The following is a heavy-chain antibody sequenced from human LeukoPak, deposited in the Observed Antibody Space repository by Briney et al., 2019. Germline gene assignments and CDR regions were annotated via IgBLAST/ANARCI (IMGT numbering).Heavy chain of an antibody. Sequence: GGSLRLSCAASGFTFSSYAMNWVRQAPGQGPEWMGWINTNTGNPTYAQGFTGRFVFSLDTSVSTAYLQISSLKAEDTAVYYCARDLQDYYDSSGYLGSFDYWGQGTLVTVSS. CDR1: GFTFSSYA. V-gene: IGHV7-4-1*02. CDR3: ARDLQDYYDSSGYLGSFDY. D-gene: IGHD3-22*01. J-gene: IGHJ4*02. CDR2: INTNTGNP.